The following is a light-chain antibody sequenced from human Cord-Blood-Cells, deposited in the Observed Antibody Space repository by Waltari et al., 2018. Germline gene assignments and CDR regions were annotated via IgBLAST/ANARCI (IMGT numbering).Light chain of an antibody. CDR3: SSYTSSSTYVV. CDR1: SSDVGGYNY. CDR2: DVS. J-gene: IGLJ2*01. Sequence: QSALTQPSSVSGSPGQSITLSCTGTSSDVGGYNYVSCYQQHPGKAPKLILYDVSNRPSCVSNRFSRSKSGNTASLAISGLQAEDEADYYCSSYTSSSTYVVFGGGPKLTVL. V-gene: IGLV2-14*01.